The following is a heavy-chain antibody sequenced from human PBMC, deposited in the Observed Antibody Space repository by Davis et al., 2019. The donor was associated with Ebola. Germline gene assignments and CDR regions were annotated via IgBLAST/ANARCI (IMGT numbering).Heavy chain of an antibody. CDR2: IKPDEGVK. Sequence: GGSLRLSCAASGFTFSSYAMHWVRQAPGKGLEWVAIIKPDEGVKWYLDSVKGRFTISRDNARNSLFLQMNSLRAEDTALYYCASGDGRGRSYDMDVWGQGTTVTVSS. CDR3: ASGDGRGRSYDMDV. J-gene: IGHJ6*02. D-gene: IGHD1-26*01. CDR1: GFTFSSYA. V-gene: IGHV3-7*03.